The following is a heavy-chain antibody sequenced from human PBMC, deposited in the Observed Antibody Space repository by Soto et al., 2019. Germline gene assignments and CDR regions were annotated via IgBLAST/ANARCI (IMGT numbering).Heavy chain of an antibody. D-gene: IGHD2-2*01. Sequence: EVLLVESGGDLVKPAGSLRLSCAASGFTSSDAWINWARQAPEKGLEWVGRIKSKAHGGTTDFAAPVKGRFAISRCDPNIMAYLQINSRRTEYTGIYYCTIDSYSTMIEVRFNYWGHGTLVTVSS. CDR3: TIDSYSTMIEVRFNY. J-gene: IGHJ4*01. V-gene: IGHV3-15*07. CDR2: IKSKAHGGTT. CDR1: GFTSSDAW.